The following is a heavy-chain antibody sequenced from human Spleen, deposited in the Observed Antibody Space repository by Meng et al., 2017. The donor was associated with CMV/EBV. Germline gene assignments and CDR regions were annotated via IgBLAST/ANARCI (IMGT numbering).Heavy chain of an antibody. CDR2: IYSGGST. CDR3: AREAYYYDSSGYYYPGGSDY. CDR1: GFTVSSNY. J-gene: IGHJ4*02. D-gene: IGHD3-22*01. Sequence: GESLKISCAASGFTVSSNYMSWVRQAPGKGLEWVSVIYSGGSTYYADSVTGRFTISRDNSKNTLYLQMNSLRAEDTAVYYCAREAYYYDSSGYYYPGGSDYWGQGTLVTVSS. V-gene: IGHV3-53*01.